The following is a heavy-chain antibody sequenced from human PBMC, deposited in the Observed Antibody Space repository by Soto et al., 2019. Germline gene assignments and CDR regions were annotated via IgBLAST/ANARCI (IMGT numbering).Heavy chain of an antibody. V-gene: IGHV1-18*04. J-gene: IGHJ4*02. CDR3: ARVDYYDSSGYYGY. D-gene: IGHD3-22*01. Sequence: QVQLVQSGAEVKKPGASVKVSCKASGYTFTIYGISWVRQAPGQGLERMGWISGYNGNTDYAQNLQDRVTLTPEASTSSVCMELRSLRSDDTAVYYCARVDYYDSSGYYGYWGQGTLITVSS. CDR2: ISGYNGNT. CDR1: GYTFTIYG.